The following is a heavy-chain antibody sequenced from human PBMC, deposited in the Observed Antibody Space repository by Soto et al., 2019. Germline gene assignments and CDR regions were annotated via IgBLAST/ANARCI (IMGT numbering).Heavy chain of an antibody. Sequence: GGSLRLSCAASGFAFSSYWMHWFRQAPGKGLVWVSYISSSGSTIYYADSVKGRFTISRDNAKNSLYLQMNSLRAEDTAVYYCARETRSTTVTNLRWFDPWGQGTLVTVSS. CDR1: GFAFSSYW. V-gene: IGHV3-48*03. J-gene: IGHJ5*02. D-gene: IGHD4-17*01. CDR3: ARETRSTTVTNLRWFDP. CDR2: ISSSGSTI.